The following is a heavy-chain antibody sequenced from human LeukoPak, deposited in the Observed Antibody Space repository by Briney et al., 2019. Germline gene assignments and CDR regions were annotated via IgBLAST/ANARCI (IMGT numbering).Heavy chain of an antibody. J-gene: IGHJ3*02. D-gene: IGHD3-22*01. CDR1: GFTVSSIH. CDR2: IYTGGNS. CDR3: ARGGRGSAAVVAPRSFDI. V-gene: IGHV3-53*01. Sequence: GGSLRLSCAASGFTVSSIHMVWVRQAPGKGLEWVSVIYTGGNSYYADSVKGRFIISRDISKNTLYLQMNSLRAEDSALYYCARGGRGSAAVVAPRSFDIWGQGTMVTVSS.